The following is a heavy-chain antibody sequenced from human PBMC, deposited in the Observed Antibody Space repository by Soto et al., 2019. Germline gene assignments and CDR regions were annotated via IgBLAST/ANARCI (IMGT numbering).Heavy chain of an antibody. CDR3: ARRVRRFDYGDRINWFDP. CDR2: IYYSGST. V-gene: IGHV4-30-4*01. CDR1: GGSISSGDYY. Sequence: KTSETLSLTCTVSGGSISSGDYYGSWIRQPPGKGLEWIGYIYYSGSTYYNPSLKSRVTISVDTSKNQFSLKLSSVTAADTAVYYCARRVRRFDYGDRINWFDPWGQGTLVTVSS. D-gene: IGHD4-17*01. J-gene: IGHJ5*02.